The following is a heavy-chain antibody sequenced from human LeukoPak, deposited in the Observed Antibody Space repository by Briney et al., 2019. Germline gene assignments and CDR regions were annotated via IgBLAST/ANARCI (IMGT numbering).Heavy chain of an antibody. V-gene: IGHV1-58*01. CDR2: IVVGSVNT. Sequence: ASATVSCTASGFTFSSSAVQWVRQARGQRLEWIGWIVVGSVNTNYAQKFQERVTITRDMSTSTAFMELSSLRSDDTAVYYCAADLRRYYYYMDVWGKGTTVTVSS. CDR3: AADLRRYYYYMDV. CDR1: GFTFSSSA. D-gene: IGHD5/OR15-5a*01. J-gene: IGHJ6*03.